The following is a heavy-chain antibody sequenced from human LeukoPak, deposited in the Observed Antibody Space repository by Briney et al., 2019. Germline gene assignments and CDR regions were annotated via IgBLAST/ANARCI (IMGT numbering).Heavy chain of an antibody. V-gene: IGHV3-23*01. CDR2: ISGSGGST. Sequence: SGGSLTLSCAASGFTFNKYGLNWVRQAPGKGLEWVSAISGSGGSTYYADSVKGRFTISRDNSKNTLYLQMNSLRAEDTAVYYCAKDPYYDSSGYYYGIDYWGQGTLVTVSS. J-gene: IGHJ4*02. CDR3: AKDPYYDSSGYYYGIDY. D-gene: IGHD3-22*01. CDR1: GFTFNKYG.